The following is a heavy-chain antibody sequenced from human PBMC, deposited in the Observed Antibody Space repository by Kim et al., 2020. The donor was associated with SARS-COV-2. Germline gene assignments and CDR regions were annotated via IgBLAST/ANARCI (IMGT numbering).Heavy chain of an antibody. Sequence: SVRGRVTISRDNARNSLYLQMNSLRAEDTALYYCAKDIGIEIATITGAFDYWGQGTLVTVSS. CDR3: AKDIGIEIATITGAFDY. J-gene: IGHJ4*02. D-gene: IGHD5-12*01. V-gene: IGHV3-9*01.